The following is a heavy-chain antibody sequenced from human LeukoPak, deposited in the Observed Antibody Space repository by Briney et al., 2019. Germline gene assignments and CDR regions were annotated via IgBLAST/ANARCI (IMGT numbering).Heavy chain of an antibody. V-gene: IGHV3-73*01. Sequence: GGSLRLSCAASGFTFSSYGMHWVRQASGKGLEWVGRIRSKANSYATAYAASVKGRFTISRDDSKNTAYLQMNSLKTEDTAVYYCTTSYYYYGMDVWGQGTTVTVSS. CDR3: TTSYYYYGMDV. J-gene: IGHJ6*02. CDR1: GFTFSSYG. CDR2: IRSKANSYAT.